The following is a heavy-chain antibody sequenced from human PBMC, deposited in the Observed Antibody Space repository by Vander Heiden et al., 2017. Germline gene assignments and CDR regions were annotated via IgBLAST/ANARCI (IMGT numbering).Heavy chain of an antibody. D-gene: IGHD4-17*01. CDR2: ISGSGGST. J-gene: IGHJ5*02. V-gene: IGHV3-23*01. CDR1: GITFRSYA. Sequence: EVQLLDSGGGLVQPGGSLRLSCAASGITFRSYALGWVRQAPGKGLEWVSAISGSGGSTYYADSVKGRFTISRDNSKNTLYLQMNSLRAEDTAVYYCAKYGERLYNWFDPWGQGTLVTVSS. CDR3: AKYGERLYNWFDP.